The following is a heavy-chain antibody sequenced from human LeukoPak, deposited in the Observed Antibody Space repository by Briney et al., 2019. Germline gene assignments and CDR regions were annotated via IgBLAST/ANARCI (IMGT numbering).Heavy chain of an antibody. CDR2: NSSSGSTI. D-gene: IGHD3-22*01. CDR3: ARTVSRYYCDSSGYFHYGMDV. V-gene: IGHV3-48*03. J-gene: IGHJ6*02. CDR1: GFTFSSYE. Sequence: GGSLRLSCAASGFTFSSYEMNWVRQAPGKGLEWVSYNSSSGSTIYYADSVKGRFTISRDNAKNSLYLQMNSLRAEDTAVYYCARTVSRYYCDSSGYFHYGMDVWGQGTTVTVSS.